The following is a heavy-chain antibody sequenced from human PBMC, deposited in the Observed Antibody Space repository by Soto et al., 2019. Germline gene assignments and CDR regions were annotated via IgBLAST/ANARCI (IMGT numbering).Heavy chain of an antibody. V-gene: IGHV1-2*02. Sequence: ASVKFSFKASGYTFTGYYMHWVRQAPGQGLDCIGWINPNSGGTNYAQKFQGRVTMTRDTSISTAYMELSGLRPEDTAIYYCAADARRVDFWSSYPYYYYSMDVWGQGTTVTVSS. CDR2: INPNSGGT. CDR1: GYTFTGYY. CDR3: AADARRVDFWSSYPYYYYSMDV. J-gene: IGHJ6*02. D-gene: IGHD3-3*01.